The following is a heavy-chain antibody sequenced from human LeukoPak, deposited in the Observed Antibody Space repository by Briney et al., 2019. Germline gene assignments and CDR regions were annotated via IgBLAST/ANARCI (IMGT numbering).Heavy chain of an antibody. J-gene: IGHJ4*02. Sequence: GGSLRLSCAASGFTFSNFAMSWVRQAPGKGLEWVSGINAGGTTYYADSVKGRFTISRDNSKNTLFLQMNRLRAEDTALYYCAKDRILSNWSQGTLVTVSS. CDR2: INAGGTT. V-gene: IGHV3-23*01. CDR3: AKDRILSN. D-gene: IGHD2-15*01. CDR1: GFTFSNFA.